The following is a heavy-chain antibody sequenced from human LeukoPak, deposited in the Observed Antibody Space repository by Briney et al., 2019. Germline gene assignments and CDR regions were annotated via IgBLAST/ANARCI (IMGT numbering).Heavy chain of an antibody. CDR1: GFTFSTFW. V-gene: IGHV3-7*05. CDR2: IKQDGSDK. D-gene: IGHD1-26*01. J-gene: IGHJ4*02. Sequence: GGSLRLSCAASGFTFSTFWMTWVRQIPGKGLEWVANIKQDGSDKYYVDSVKGRFTISRDNSKNSLYLQMNSLRTEDTALYYCAKGRIVGATTAPLFDYWGQGTLVTVSS. CDR3: AKGRIVGATTAPLFDY.